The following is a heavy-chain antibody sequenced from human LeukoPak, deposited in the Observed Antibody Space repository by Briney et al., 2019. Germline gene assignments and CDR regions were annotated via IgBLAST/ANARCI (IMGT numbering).Heavy chain of an antibody. CDR3: ARGELLRNFDY. V-gene: IGHV3-30*04. J-gene: IGHJ4*02. D-gene: IGHD3-10*01. CDR2: ISYDGSNK. CDR1: GFTFSSYA. Sequence: GGSLRLSCAASGFTFSSYAMHWVRQAPGKGLEWVAVISYDGSNKYYADSVKGRFTISRDNSKNTLYLQMNSLRAEDTAVYYCARGELLRNFDYWGQGTLVTVSS.